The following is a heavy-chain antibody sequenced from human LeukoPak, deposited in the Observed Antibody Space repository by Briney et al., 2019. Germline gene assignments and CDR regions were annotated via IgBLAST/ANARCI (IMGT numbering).Heavy chain of an antibody. J-gene: IGHJ5*02. CDR2: IYYSGST. D-gene: IGHD2-2*01. Sequence: PSETLSLTCTVSGGSISSGDYYWSWIRHPPGKGLEWIGYIYYSGSTYYNPSLKSRVTISVDTSKNQFSLRLSSVTAADTAVYYCARAIWEYQLPRVAWFVPWGQGTLVTISS. CDR1: GGSISSGDYY. V-gene: IGHV4-30-4*08. CDR3: ARAIWEYQLPRVAWFVP.